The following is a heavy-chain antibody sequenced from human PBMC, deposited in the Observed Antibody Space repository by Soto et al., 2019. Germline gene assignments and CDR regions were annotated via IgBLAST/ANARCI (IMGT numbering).Heavy chain of an antibody. CDR3: AREIGTVVGVSSRYYYDMEV. CDR1: GDYLRSGRSF. V-gene: IGHV4-61*01. Sequence: KSSETLSLTCSASGDYLRSGRSFWTWIRQPPGKGLECIGYIFFGGSPNYNPSLKCRVTIALDASKNQFSLELSSVTAPDTAVYYCAREIGTVVGVSSRYYYDMEVWGQGTTVTVSS. J-gene: IGHJ6*02. CDR2: IFFGGSP. D-gene: IGHD2-21*01.